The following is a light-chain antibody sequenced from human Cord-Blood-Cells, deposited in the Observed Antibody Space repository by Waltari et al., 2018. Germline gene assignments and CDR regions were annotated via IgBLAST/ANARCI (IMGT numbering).Light chain of an antibody. Sequence: QSALTQPASVSGSPGQSITISCTGTSSDGGGYNYVSWYQQHPGKAPKLMIYEVSNRPSGVSNRFSGSKSGNTASLTSSGLQAEDEADYYCSSYTSSSTLVFGGGTKLTVL. CDR1: SSDGGGYNY. J-gene: IGLJ3*02. V-gene: IGLV2-14*01. CDR2: EVS. CDR3: SSYTSSSTLV.